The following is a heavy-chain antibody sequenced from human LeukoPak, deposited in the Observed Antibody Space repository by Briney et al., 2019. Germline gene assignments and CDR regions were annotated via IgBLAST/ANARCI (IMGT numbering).Heavy chain of an antibody. CDR3: ARDQASSGWYVQGVDY. D-gene: IGHD6-19*01. CDR2: INPNSGGT. V-gene: IGHV1-2*02. J-gene: IGHJ4*02. CDR1: GYTFTGYY. Sequence: EASVKVSCKASGYTFTGYYMHWVRQAPGQGLEWMGWINPNSGGTNYAQKFQGRVTMTRDTSISTAYMELSRLRSDDTAVYYCARDQASSGWYVQGVDYWGQGTLVTVSS.